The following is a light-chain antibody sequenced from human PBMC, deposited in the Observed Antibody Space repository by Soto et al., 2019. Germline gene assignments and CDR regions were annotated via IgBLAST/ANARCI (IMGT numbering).Light chain of an antibody. CDR2: GAS. V-gene: IGKV3-15*01. CDR1: QSISSN. J-gene: IGKJ4*01. Sequence: ETVMTQSPATLSVSPWERATLSCRASQSISSNLAWYQQKPGQAPRLLIYGASTRATGIPARFTGSGSGTEFTLTISSLQSEDFAVYYCQQYNNWPLTFGGGTKVDIK. CDR3: QQYNNWPLT.